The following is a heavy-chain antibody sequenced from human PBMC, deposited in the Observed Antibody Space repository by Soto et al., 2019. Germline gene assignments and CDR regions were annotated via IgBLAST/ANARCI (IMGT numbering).Heavy chain of an antibody. Sequence: PSETLSLTCTVSGGSMSHYYWSWIRRPPGKGLEWIGNIYYSGSTLYNPSLESRVTISVDTSKNQFSLTVSSVTAADTAVYFCARAAYSGSDGWFDPWGQGTLVTVSS. CDR3: ARAAYSGSDGWFDP. CDR1: GGSMSHYY. V-gene: IGHV4-59*01. J-gene: IGHJ5*02. D-gene: IGHD1-26*01. CDR2: IYYSGST.